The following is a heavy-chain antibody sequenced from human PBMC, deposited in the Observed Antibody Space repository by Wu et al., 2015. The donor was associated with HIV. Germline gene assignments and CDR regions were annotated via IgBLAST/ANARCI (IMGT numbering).Heavy chain of an antibody. CDR3: ARRAAGSDAFDI. Sequence: QVQLQESGPGLVKPSETLSLTCAVSGYSISSGYYWGWIRQPPGKGLEWIGSIYHSGSTYYNPSLKSRVTISVDTSKNQFSLKLSSVTAADTAVYYCARRAAGSDAFDIWGQGTMVTVSS. CDR2: IYHSGST. V-gene: IGHV4-38-2*01. J-gene: IGHJ3*02. CDR1: GYSISSGYY. D-gene: IGHD2-15*01.